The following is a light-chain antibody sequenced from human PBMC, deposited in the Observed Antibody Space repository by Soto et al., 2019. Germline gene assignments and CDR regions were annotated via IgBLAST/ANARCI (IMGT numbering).Light chain of an antibody. Sequence: EIVLTHSSATLSLSPWEIATLSCGASQSVSSYLAWYQQKPGQAPRLLIYDASNRATGIPARFSGSGSGTDFTLTISSLEPEDFAIYYCQQRSNWPPFTFGLGTKVDIK. J-gene: IGKJ3*01. V-gene: IGKV3-11*01. CDR3: QQRSNWPPFT. CDR2: DAS. CDR1: QSVSSY.